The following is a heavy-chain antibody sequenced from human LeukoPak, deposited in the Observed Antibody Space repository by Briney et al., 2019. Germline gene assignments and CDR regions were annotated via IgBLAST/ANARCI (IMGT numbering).Heavy chain of an antibody. CDR1: GFTFSSYS. D-gene: IGHD5-12*01. V-gene: IGHV3-48*01. CDR2: ISSSSSTI. J-gene: IGHJ4*02. CDR3: AREGMVATFDY. Sequence: GGSLRLSCAASGFTFSSYSMNWVRQAPGKGLEWVSYISSSSSTIYDADSVKGRFTISRDNAKNSLYLQMNSLRAEDTAIYYCAREGMVATFDYWGQGTLVTVSS.